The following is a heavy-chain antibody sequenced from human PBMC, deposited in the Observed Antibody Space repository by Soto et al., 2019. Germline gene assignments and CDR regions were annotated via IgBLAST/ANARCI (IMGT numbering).Heavy chain of an antibody. CDR1: GGSISSSSYY. J-gene: IGHJ5*02. CDR3: ARHVLVYDSPQPTGTFDP. D-gene: IGHD3-3*01. Sequence: SETLSLTCTVSGGSISSSSYYWGWIRQPPGKGLEWIGSIYYSGSTYYNPSLKSRVTISVDTSKNQFSLKLSSVTAADTAVYYCARHVLVYDSPQPTGTFDPWGQGTLVTVSS. V-gene: IGHV4-39*01. CDR2: IYYSGST.